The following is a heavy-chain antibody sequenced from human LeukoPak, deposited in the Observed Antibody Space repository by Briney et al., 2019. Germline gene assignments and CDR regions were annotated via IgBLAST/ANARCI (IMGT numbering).Heavy chain of an antibody. CDR3: ATYSGSYPEGAFDI. CDR1: GYTFTSYD. Sequence: GASVKVSCKASGYTFTSYDINWVRQATGQGLEWMGWMNPNSGNTGYAQKFQGRVTMTRNTSISTAYMELSSLRSEDTAVYYCATYSGSYPEGAFDIWGQGTMVTVSS. V-gene: IGHV1-8*01. CDR2: MNPNSGNT. D-gene: IGHD1-26*01. J-gene: IGHJ3*02.